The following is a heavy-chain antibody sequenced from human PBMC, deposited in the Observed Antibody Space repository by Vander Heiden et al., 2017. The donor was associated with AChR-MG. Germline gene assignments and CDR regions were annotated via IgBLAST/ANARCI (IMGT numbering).Heavy chain of an antibody. CDR3: ARQGGPYSSRGFLDY. V-gene: IGHV4-39*01. D-gene: IGHD6-13*01. CDR1: GVSISSSSNY. CDR2: IYYSGST. J-gene: IGHJ4*02. Sequence: QLQLQESGPGLVNRSETLPLTCTVAGVSISSSSNYWGWIRQSPGKGLEWIGTIYYSGSTYHNPSRKSPLALSVDTSKNQFSLRLSSVTAADAAVYYCARQGGPYSSRGFLDYWGQGTLVTVSS.